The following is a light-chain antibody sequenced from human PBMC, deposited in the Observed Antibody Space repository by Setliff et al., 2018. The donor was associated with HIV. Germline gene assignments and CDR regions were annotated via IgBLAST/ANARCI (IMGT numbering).Light chain of an antibody. J-gene: IGLJ1*01. CDR3: AAWEDGLNGHV. CDR2: SNN. Sequence: QSVLTQPPSVSGTTGQGVNISCSGSGSNIGSNTLKWYQHLPGTAPKLLIYSNNQRPSGVPDRFTGFKSGTAASLVISRLQSEDEADYYCAAWEDGLNGHVFGTGTKVTVL. CDR1: GSNIGSNT. V-gene: IGLV1-44*01.